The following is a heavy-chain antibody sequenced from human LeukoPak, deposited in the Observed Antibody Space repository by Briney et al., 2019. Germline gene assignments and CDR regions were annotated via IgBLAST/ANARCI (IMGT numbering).Heavy chain of an antibody. J-gene: IGHJ4*02. V-gene: IGHV1-3*01. D-gene: IGHD2-15*01. Sequence: ASVKVSCKASGYTLSTYTMHWLRQAPGQRPEWMGCIYAGNGNVKYSQNFQARVTITRNTSANTAYLELSSLRSEDTAVYYCAREVAIWGQGTLVTVSS. CDR3: AREVAI. CDR2: IYAGNGNV. CDR1: GYTLSTYT.